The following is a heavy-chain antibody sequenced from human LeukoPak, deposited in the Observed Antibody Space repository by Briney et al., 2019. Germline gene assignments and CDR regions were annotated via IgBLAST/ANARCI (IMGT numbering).Heavy chain of an antibody. CDR2: ISSSSYI. CDR3: ARDFHGSGSYLYYYYGMDV. CDR1: GFTFSSYS. J-gene: IGHJ6*02. V-gene: IGHV3-21*01. Sequence: PGGSLRLSCAASGFTFSSYSMNWVRQAPGKGLEWVSSISSSSYIYYADSVKGRFTISRDNAKNSLYLQMNSLRAEDTAVYYCARDFHGSGSYLYYYYGMDVWGQGTTVTVSS. D-gene: IGHD3-10*01.